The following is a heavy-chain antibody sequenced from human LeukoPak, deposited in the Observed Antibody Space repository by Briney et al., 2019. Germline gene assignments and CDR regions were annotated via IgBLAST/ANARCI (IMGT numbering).Heavy chain of an antibody. V-gene: IGHV4-59*01. CDR3: ARVVVVVAAMDY. J-gene: IGHJ4*02. Sequence: KPSGTLSLTCTVSGGSISRYYWNWIRHPPGKGLEWIGNMYYSGSTNYNPSLKSRVTISVDTSKNQFSLKLTSVTAADTAVYYCARVVVVVAAMDYWGQGTLVTVSS. CDR2: MYYSGST. D-gene: IGHD2-15*01. CDR1: GGSISRYY.